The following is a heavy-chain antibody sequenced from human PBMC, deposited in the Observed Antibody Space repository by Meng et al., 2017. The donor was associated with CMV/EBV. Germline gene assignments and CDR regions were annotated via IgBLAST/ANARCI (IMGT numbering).Heavy chain of an antibody. Sequence: QVQLVQSGAEVKNPGSSVKVSCKASGGTFSSYAISWVRQAPGQGLEWMGGIIPIFGTAKYAQKFQGRVTITADKSTSTAYMELSSLRSEDTAVYYCASAPTYNYYDSSGYFGYWGQGTLVTVSS. J-gene: IGHJ4*02. V-gene: IGHV1-69*06. CDR1: GGTFSSYA. D-gene: IGHD3-22*01. CDR2: IIPIFGTA. CDR3: ASAPTYNYYDSSGYFGY.